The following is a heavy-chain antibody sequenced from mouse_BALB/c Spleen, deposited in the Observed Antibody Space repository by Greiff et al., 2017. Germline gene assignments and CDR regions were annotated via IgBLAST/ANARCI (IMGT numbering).Heavy chain of an antibody. CDR2: INPSNGGT. Sequence: QVQLQQSGPELVKPGASVKMSCKASGYTFTSYVMYWVKQRPGQGLEWIGEINPSNGGTNFNEKFKSKATLTVDKSSSTAYMQLSSLTSEDSAVYYCTRRSYYYGSSSYAMDYWGQGTSVTVSS. V-gene: IGHV1S81*02. D-gene: IGHD1-1*01. J-gene: IGHJ4*01. CDR1: GYTFTSYV. CDR3: TRRSYYYGSSSYAMDY.